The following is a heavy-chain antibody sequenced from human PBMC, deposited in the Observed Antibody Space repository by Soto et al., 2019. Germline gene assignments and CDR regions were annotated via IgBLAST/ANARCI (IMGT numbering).Heavy chain of an antibody. Sequence: GGSLRLSCAASGFTFSSYDMHWVRQATGKGLEWVSAIGTAGDTYYPGSVKGRFTISRENAKNSLYLQMNSLRAEDTAVYYCARDRHSSGWYYARYYYYGMDVWGQGTTVTVSS. CDR1: GFTFSSYD. CDR2: IGTAGDT. V-gene: IGHV3-13*01. J-gene: IGHJ6*02. D-gene: IGHD6-19*01. CDR3: ARDRHSSGWYYARYYYYGMDV.